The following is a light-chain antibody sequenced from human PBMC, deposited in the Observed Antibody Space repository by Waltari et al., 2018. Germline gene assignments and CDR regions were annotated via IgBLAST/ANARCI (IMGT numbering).Light chain of an antibody. CDR3: SSRDSSASYVL. Sequence: SSELTQDPAVSVALGQTVRSTCQGASLRTSYASWYQQKSGQAPILVLFGKNKRPSGIPDRFSGYNSETTTFLTSTGAQAEDEADYYCSSRDSSASYVLFAGGTKLTVL. J-gene: IGLJ2*01. CDR1: SLRTSY. CDR2: GKN. V-gene: IGLV3-19*01.